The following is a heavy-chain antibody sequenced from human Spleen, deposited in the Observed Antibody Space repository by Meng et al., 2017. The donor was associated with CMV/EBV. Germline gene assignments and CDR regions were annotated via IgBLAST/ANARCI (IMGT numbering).Heavy chain of an antibody. CDR1: GFTFNSHW. J-gene: IGHJ4*02. CDR2: INTDGSSI. D-gene: IGHD6-19*01. CDR3: TRDPSGWYYFDY. V-gene: IGHV3-74*01. Sequence: GESLKISCAASGFTFNSHWMHWVRQAPGKGLVWVSRINTDGSSISYADSVKGRFTISRDNAKNTLYLQMNSLRAEDTAVYYCTRDPSGWYYFDYWGQGTLVTVSS.